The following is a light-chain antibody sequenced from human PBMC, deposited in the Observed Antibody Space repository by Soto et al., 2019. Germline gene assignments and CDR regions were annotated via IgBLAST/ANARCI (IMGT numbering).Light chain of an antibody. CDR2: LGS. Sequence: DLVMTQSPLSLPVTPGEPASISCRSSQSLLHSNGYNYLDWYLQKPGQSPQLLIYLGSNRASGVPDRFSGSGSGTDFTLKISRVEAEDVGVYYCMQALQTPYTFGPGDQAGDQT. J-gene: IGKJ2*01. CDR3: MQALQTPYT. CDR1: QSLLHSNGYNY. V-gene: IGKV2-28*01.